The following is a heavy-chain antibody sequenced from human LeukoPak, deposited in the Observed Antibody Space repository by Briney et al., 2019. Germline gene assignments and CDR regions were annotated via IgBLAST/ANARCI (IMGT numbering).Heavy chain of an antibody. D-gene: IGHD6-13*01. Sequence: ASVKVSCTASGYTFTSYYMHWVRQAPGQGLEWMGIINPSGGSTSYAQKFQGRVTMTRDTSTSTVYMELSSLRSEDTAVYYCAKSGSSWKIDYWGQGTLVTVSS. CDR1: GYTFTSYY. CDR3: AKSGSSWKIDY. V-gene: IGHV1-46*01. CDR2: INPSGGST. J-gene: IGHJ4*02.